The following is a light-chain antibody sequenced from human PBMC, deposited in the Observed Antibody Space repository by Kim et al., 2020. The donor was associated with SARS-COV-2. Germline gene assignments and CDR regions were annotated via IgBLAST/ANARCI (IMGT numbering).Light chain of an antibody. CDR1: QSVSSSY. CDR3: QQYGSSPVYT. CDR2: GAS. V-gene: IGKV3-20*01. Sequence: EIVLTQSPGTLSLSPGERATLSCRASQSVSSSYLAWYHQKPGQAPRLLIYGASSRATGIPDRFSGSGSGTDFTLTISRLEPEDFAVYYCQQYGSSPVYTFGQGTKLEI. J-gene: IGKJ2*01.